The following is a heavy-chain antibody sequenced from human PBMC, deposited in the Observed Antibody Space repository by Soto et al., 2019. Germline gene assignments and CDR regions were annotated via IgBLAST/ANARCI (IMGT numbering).Heavy chain of an antibody. CDR2: ISYDGSNK. D-gene: IGHD5-12*01. CDR3: AREATTSFDY. J-gene: IGHJ4*02. CDR1: GFTFSSYA. V-gene: IGHV3-30-3*01. Sequence: QVQLVESGGGVVQSGRSLRLSCAASGFTFSSYAMHWVRQAPGKGLEWVAVISYDGSNKYYADSVKGRFTISRDNSKNTLYLQMNSLRAEDTAVYYCAREATTSFDYWGQGTLVTVSS.